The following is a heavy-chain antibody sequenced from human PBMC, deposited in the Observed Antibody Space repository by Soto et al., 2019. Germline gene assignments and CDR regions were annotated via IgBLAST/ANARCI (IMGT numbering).Heavy chain of an antibody. V-gene: IGHV4-39*01. CDR3: ARLMAVVKRVGYYYYGMDV. D-gene: IGHD2-15*01. CDR1: GGSISSSSYY. J-gene: IGHJ6*02. Sequence: SETLSLTCTVSGGSISSSSYYWGWIRQPPGKGLEWIGSIYYSGSTYYNPSLKSRVTIPVDTTKNQFSLKLGSVTAADTAVYYCARLMAVVKRVGYYYYGMDVWGQGTTVTVSS. CDR2: IYYSGST.